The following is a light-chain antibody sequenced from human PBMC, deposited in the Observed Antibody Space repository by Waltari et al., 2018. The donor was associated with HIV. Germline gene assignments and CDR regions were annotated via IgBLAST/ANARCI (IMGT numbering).Light chain of an antibody. CDR2: GAS. CDR1: QNIGRS. V-gene: IGKV1-12*01. Sequence: IQMTQSPPSVSVSVGSGVSINCRASQNIGRSLAWYQLKPGKAPKLLVYGASRLNDGVPARFHATGSKSNFTLDINNLQSEDFAVYVCQQATSFPHTFG. J-gene: IGKJ2*01. CDR3: QQATSFPHT.